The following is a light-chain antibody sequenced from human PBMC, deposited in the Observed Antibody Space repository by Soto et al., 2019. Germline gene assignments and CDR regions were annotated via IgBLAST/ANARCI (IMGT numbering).Light chain of an antibody. CDR3: QQYYSYPPWT. CDR2: AAS. CDR1: QGIGSY. V-gene: IGKV1-8*01. J-gene: IGKJ1*01. Sequence: AIRMTQSPSSLSASTGARATTTCRRIQGIGSYLARYQQKQGKAPKLLIYAASPLQSGVPSRFSGSGSGTDFTLTISCLQSEDFATYYCQQYYSYPPWTFGQGTKVEIK.